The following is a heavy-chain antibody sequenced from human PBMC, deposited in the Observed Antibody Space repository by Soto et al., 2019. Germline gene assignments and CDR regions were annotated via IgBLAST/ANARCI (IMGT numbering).Heavy chain of an antibody. D-gene: IGHD5-12*01. J-gene: IGHJ6*03. CDR3: ARMNSGYDLHYYYYYMDV. CDR1: GAPITSGAYS. V-gene: IGHV4-30-2*01. CDR2: IYQSGST. Sequence: TLSLTCTVSGAPITSGAYSWSWIRQPPGKGLEWIGSIYQSGSTHYNPSLKSRVTISVDRSKNHFSLKLSSVTAADTAVYYCARMNSGYDLHYYYYYMDVWGKGTTVTVSS.